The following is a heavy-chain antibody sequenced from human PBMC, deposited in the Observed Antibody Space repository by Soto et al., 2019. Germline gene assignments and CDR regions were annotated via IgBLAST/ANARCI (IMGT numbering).Heavy chain of an antibody. CDR1: GFTFSDYY. Sequence: GGSLRLSCAASGFTFSDYYMSWIRQAPGKGLEWVSYISSSGSTIYYADSVKGRFTISRDNAKNSLYLQMNSLRAEDTAVYYCGGGYDSSGYYYRFRGPAGVDVWGQGTTVTVSS. D-gene: IGHD3-22*01. V-gene: IGHV3-11*01. CDR2: ISSSGSTI. CDR3: GGGYDSSGYYYRFRGPAGVDV. J-gene: IGHJ6*02.